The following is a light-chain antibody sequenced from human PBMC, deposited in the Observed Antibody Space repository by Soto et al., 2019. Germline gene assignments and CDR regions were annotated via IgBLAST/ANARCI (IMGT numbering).Light chain of an antibody. V-gene: IGKV1-6*01. CDR1: RDVGSD. Sequence: QMTQSPSSLSASVGEKIVITCRASRDVGSDVSWYQQKPGQAPKLLIYAASNLYTGVPSRFSGSRSGTEFTLTISSLAPEDFAVYYCQQSGDSQWTFGQGTKVDIK. CDR3: QQSGDSQWT. CDR2: AAS. J-gene: IGKJ1*01.